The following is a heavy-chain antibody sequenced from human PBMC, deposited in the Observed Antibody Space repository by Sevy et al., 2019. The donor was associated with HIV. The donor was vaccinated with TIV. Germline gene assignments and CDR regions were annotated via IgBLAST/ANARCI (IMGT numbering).Heavy chain of an antibody. D-gene: IGHD3-10*01. CDR2: ISGSGLTK. Sequence: GGSLRLSCAVSGFSFGTYEMHWVRQAPGKGLEWISYISGSGLTKYYADSLRGRFIASRDNAKDSMYLQLNSLRVDDTAVYYCARFGYGSGSRYTQDYWGQGTLVTVSA. V-gene: IGHV3-48*03. CDR3: ARFGYGSGSRYTQDY. J-gene: IGHJ4*02. CDR1: GFSFGTYE.